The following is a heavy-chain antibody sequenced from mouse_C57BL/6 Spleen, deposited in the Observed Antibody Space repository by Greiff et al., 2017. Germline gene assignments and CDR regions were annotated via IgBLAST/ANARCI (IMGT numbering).Heavy chain of an antibody. CDR2: IYPGDGDT. Sequence: VNVVESGPELVKPGASVKISCKASGYAFSSSWMNWVKQRPGKGLEWIGRIYPGDGDTNYNGKFKGKATLTADKSSSTAYMQLSSLTSEDSAVYFCASNYGYFDVWGTGTTVTVSS. CDR3: ASNYGYFDV. V-gene: IGHV1-82*01. J-gene: IGHJ1*03. CDR1: GYAFSSSW.